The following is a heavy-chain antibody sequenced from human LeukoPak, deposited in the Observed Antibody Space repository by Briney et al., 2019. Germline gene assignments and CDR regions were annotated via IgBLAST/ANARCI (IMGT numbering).Heavy chain of an antibody. D-gene: IGHD3-22*01. CDR3: ARPETYYYDSSGTWYAFDI. J-gene: IGHJ3*02. CDR2: INPSGGST. Sequence: GASVNVSCKASGYTFTSYYMHWVRQAPGQGLEWMGIINPSGGSTSYAQKFQGRVTMTRDTSTSTVYMELSSLRSEDTAVYYCARPETYYYDSSGTWYAFDIWGQGTMVTVSS. CDR1: GYTFTSYY. V-gene: IGHV1-46*01.